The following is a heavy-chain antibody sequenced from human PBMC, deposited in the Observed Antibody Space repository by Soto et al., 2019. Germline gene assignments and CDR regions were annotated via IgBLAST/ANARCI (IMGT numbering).Heavy chain of an antibody. V-gene: IGHV1-3*01. J-gene: IGHJ4*02. D-gene: IGHD5-18*01. CDR1: GYTFTSYA. CDR3: GRDPRYNYGHY. CDR2: INAGNGNT. Sequence: ASVKVSCKASGYTFTSYAMHWVRQAPGQRLEWMGWINAGNGNTKYSQKFQGRVTITRDTSASTAYMELSSLRSEDTAVYYCGRDPRYNYGHYWGQVPLVTVSS.